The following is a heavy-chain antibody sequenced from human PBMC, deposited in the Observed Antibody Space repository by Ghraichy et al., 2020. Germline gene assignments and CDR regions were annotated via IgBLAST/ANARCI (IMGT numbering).Heavy chain of an antibody. CDR2: INPVSGST. D-gene: IGHD3-10*01. Sequence: SVKVSCKASGGTFSGYSISWVRQAPGQGLEWMGGINPVSGSTNYAQKFQGRVTITAAESTSTVYMEVTSLRSEDTAVYYCARVDTEWFGGEYYYSYMDVWGEGTRVTVSS. J-gene: IGHJ6*03. V-gene: IGHV1-69*13. CDR1: GGTFSGYS. CDR3: ARVDTEWFGGEYYYSYMDV.